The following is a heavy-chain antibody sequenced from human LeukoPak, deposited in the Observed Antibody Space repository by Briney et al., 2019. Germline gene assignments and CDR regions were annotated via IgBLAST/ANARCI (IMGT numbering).Heavy chain of an antibody. CDR3: TRDLSATARAYDY. CDR1: GFTFSSYG. D-gene: IGHD1-26*01. J-gene: IGHJ4*02. Sequence: PGGSLRLSCAASGFTFSSYGMHWVRQAPGKGLEWVAVIWYDGSNKYYADSVKGRFTISRDNAKNSLYLQMNSLRVEDTAVYYCTRDLSATARAYDYWGQGTLVTVSS. CDR2: IWYDGSNK. V-gene: IGHV3-33*01.